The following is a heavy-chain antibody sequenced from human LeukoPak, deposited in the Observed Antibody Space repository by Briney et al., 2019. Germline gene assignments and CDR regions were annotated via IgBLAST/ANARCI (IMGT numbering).Heavy chain of an antibody. D-gene: IGHD1-26*01. J-gene: IGHJ4*02. CDR3: ARDRPAYSGSYHGFYY. CDR2: ISSSSSYI. Sequence: GGSLRLSCAASGFTFSSYSMNWVRQAPGKGLEWVSSISSSSSYIYYADSVKGRFTISRDNAKNSLYLQMNSLRAEDTAVYYCARDRPAYSGSYHGFYYWGQGTLVTVSS. CDR1: GFTFSSYS. V-gene: IGHV3-21*01.